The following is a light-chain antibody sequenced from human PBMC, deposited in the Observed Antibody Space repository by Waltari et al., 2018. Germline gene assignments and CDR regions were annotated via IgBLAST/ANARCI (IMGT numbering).Light chain of an antibody. V-gene: IGLV2-8*01. CDR3: SSYAGSNNYV. CDR2: EVN. J-gene: IGLJ1*01. CDR1: SSDIGASNS. Sequence: QSALTQPPSASGSPGQSVAISCSGTSSDIGASNSVSWYQHHPGKAPKLIIYEVNKRPSGVPDRVSGSKSGNTASLTVSGLQAEDEADYYCSSYAGSNNYVFGPGTKVTVL.